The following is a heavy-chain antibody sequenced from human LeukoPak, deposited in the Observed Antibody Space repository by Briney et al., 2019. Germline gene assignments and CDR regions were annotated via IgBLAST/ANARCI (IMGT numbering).Heavy chain of an antibody. D-gene: IGHD2-21*02. CDR1: GFTFSSYS. Sequence: PGGSLRLSCAASGFTFSSYSMNWVRQAPGKGLEWVSSISSSSSYIYYADSVKSRFTISRDNAKNSLYLQMNSLRAEDTAVYYCATCSGGDCYSILRYFQHWGQGTLVTVSS. V-gene: IGHV3-21*01. CDR3: ATCSGGDCYSILRYFQH. CDR2: ISSSSSYI. J-gene: IGHJ1*01.